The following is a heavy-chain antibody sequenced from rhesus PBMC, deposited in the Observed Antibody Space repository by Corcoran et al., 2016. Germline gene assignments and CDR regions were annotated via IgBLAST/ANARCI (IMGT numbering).Heavy chain of an antibody. Sequence: EVQLVETGGGLVQPGGSLKLSCAASGFTFSSYGMSWVRQAPGKGLEWVSAINSDGGTTYDADSVKGRFTISRDNSKNTLSLQMNSLRAEDTAVYYCARDRHSSWSCGDYWGQGVLVTVSS. CDR3: ARDRHSSWSCGDY. D-gene: IGHD6-13*01. J-gene: IGHJ4*01. CDR2: INSDGGTT. CDR1: GFTFSSYG. V-gene: IGHV3S5*01.